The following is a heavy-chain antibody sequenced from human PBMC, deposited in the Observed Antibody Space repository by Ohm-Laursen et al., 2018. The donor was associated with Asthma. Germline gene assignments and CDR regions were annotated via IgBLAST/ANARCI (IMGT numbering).Heavy chain of an antibody. J-gene: IGHJ4*02. V-gene: IGHV3-48*02. Sequence: SLRLSCTASGFTFSSYGMHWVRQAPGKGLEWVSYISSSSSSLYYADSVKGRFTISRDDAKNSLSPQMNSLRDDDTAVYYCARGYYYDSRASYYFDYWGQGTLVTVSS. CDR1: GFTFSSYG. CDR2: ISSSSSSL. CDR3: ARGYYYDSRASYYFDY. D-gene: IGHD3-22*01.